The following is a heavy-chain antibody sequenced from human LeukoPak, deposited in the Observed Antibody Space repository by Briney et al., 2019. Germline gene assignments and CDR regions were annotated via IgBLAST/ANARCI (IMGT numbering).Heavy chain of an antibody. Sequence: GGSLRLSCAASGFTFRTYGMSWVRQAPGKGLQWVSAISGSGNRTYYADSVKGRFTISRDNSKNTVYLQMNSLRAEDTAIYYCAKASRDIPAAGPSGYYFDYWGQGTLVTVSS. V-gene: IGHV3-23*01. D-gene: IGHD6-13*01. CDR3: AKASRDIPAAGPSGYYFDY. CDR1: GFTFRTYG. J-gene: IGHJ4*02. CDR2: ISGSGNRT.